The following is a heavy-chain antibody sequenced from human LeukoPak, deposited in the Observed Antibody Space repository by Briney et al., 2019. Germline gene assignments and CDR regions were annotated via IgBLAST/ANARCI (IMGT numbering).Heavy chain of an antibody. CDR2: ISYDGSNK. CDR1: GFTFSSYA. Sequence: PGGSLRLSCAASGFTFSSYAMHWVRQAPGKGLEWVAVISYDGSNKYYADSVKGRFTISRDNSKNTLYLQMNSLRAEDTAVYYCARDLVGSTSYGMDVWGQGTTVTVSS. J-gene: IGHJ6*02. V-gene: IGHV3-30-3*01. D-gene: IGHD2-2*01. CDR3: ARDLVGSTSYGMDV.